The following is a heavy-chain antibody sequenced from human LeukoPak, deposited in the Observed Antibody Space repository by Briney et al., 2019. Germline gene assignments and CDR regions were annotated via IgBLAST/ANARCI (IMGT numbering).Heavy chain of an antibody. Sequence: GGSLRLSCAPSGFSFSTYWMSWVRQAPGKGLEWVANIKEDGSQKYYVDSVKGRFTIFRDNAKNSLSLQMNSLRADDTAVYYCARAYGDYVVDYWGQGTLVTVSS. J-gene: IGHJ4*02. CDR3: ARAYGDYVVDY. V-gene: IGHV3-7*03. D-gene: IGHD4-17*01. CDR1: GFSFSTYW. CDR2: IKEDGSQK.